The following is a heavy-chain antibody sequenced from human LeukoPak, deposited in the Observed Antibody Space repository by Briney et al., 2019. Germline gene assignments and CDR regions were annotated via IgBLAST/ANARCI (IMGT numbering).Heavy chain of an antibody. D-gene: IGHD6-19*01. CDR1: GYTFSSYA. CDR3: ARGDSSGWYGYRTHYFDY. CDR2: ISSNGGST. V-gene: IGHV3-64*01. J-gene: IGHJ4*02. Sequence: GGSLRLSCAASGYTFSSYAMHWVRQAPGKGLEYVAAISSNGGSTYYANSVKGRFTISRDNSKNTLYLQMGSLRSEDMAVYYCARGDSSGWYGYRTHYFDYWGKGTLVTVSS.